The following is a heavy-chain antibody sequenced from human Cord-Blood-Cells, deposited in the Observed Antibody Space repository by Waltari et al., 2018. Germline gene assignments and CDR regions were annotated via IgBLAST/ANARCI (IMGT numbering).Heavy chain of an antibody. CDR1: GGSISSYY. CDR2: IYDSGST. CDR3: ARWRTTVTNFYYYGMDV. J-gene: IGHJ6*02. Sequence: QVQLQESGPGLVKPSETLSLTCTVSGGSISSYYWSWIRQPQGKGLEWIGYIYDSGSTNYNPSLKSRVTISVDTSKNQFSLKLSSVTAADTAVYYCARWRTTVTNFYYYGMDVWGQGTTVTVSS. V-gene: IGHV4-59*01. D-gene: IGHD4-17*01.